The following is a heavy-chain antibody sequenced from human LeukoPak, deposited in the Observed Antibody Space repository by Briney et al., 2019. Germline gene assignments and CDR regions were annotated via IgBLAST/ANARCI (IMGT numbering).Heavy chain of an antibody. V-gene: IGHV3-21*01. D-gene: IGHD3-10*01. CDR2: ISSSSSYI. Sequence: PRGSLRLSCAASGFTFSSYSMNWVRQAPGKGLEWVSSISSSSSYIYYADSVKGRFTLSRDNAKNSLYLQMNSLRAEDTAVYYCARAGSLGEVVYWGQGTLVTVSS. CDR3: ARAGSLGEVVY. CDR1: GFTFSSYS. J-gene: IGHJ4*02.